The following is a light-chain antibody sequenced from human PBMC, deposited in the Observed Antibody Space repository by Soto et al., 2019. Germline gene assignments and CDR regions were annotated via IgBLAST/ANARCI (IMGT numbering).Light chain of an antibody. J-gene: IGLJ3*02. CDR3: CSSAGSRV. CDR1: RSDVGSYNL. CDR2: EGS. V-gene: IGLV2-23*01. Sequence: QSALTQPASVSGSPGQSITISCTGTRSDVGSYNLVSWYQQHPGKAPKHMIYEGSKRPSGVSNRFSGSKSGNTASLTISGLQAEDEADYYCCSSAGSRVFVGGTTLHVL.